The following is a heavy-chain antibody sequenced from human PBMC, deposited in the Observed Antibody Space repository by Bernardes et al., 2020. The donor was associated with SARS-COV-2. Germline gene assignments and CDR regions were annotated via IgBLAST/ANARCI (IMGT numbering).Heavy chain of an antibody. Sequence: GSLRLSCTASGFTFSNYWMHWVRQAPGKGLVWVSRINGDGGSTTYADSVKGRFTISRDNAKNTVYLQMNGLRVDDTAVYYCVRVCSGGSCYGRFGPWGQGTLVTVSS. D-gene: IGHD2-15*01. V-gene: IGHV3-74*03. CDR2: INGDGGST. CDR1: GFTFSNYW. CDR3: VRVCSGGSCYGRFGP. J-gene: IGHJ5*02.